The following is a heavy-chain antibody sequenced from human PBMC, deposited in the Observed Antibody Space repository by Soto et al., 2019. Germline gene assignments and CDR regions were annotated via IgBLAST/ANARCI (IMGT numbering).Heavy chain of an antibody. V-gene: IGHV3-53*02. CDR1: GFTVSTNY. CDR3: AREKVVYGLDV. CDR2: IYSGGNT. Sequence: EVQLVETGGGLIQPGGSLRLSCAASGFTVSTNYMSWVRQAPGKGLEWVSVIYSGGNTYYADSVKGRFTISRDTSKNTLYLQMNSLRVEDTAVYHCAREKVVYGLDVWGQGTTVTVSS. J-gene: IGHJ6*02.